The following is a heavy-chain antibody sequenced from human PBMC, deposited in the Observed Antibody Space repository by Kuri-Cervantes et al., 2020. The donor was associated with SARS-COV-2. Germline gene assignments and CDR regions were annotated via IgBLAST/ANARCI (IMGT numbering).Heavy chain of an antibody. CDR1: GFTFDDYA. CDR2: ISRNTNSI. V-gene: IGHV3-9*01. D-gene: IGHD4-11*01. Sequence: SLKISCVGTGFTFDDYALHWVRQGPGKGLEWVSGISRNTNSIGYADSVKGRFTISRDNGKNSLYLQMNSLRPEDTALYYCAKVRSGDYMDSFDFWGQGTRVT. CDR3: AKVRSGDYMDSFDF. J-gene: IGHJ4*02.